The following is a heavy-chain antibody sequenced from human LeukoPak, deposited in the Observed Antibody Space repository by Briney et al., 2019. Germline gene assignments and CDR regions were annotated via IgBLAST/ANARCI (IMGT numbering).Heavy chain of an antibody. V-gene: IGHV4-34*01. Sequence: PSETLSLTCAVYGGSFSGYYWSWIRQPPGKGLEWIGEINHSGSTNYNPSLKSRVTISVDTSRNQFSLKLSSVTAADTAVYYCARRRYGSGSYYFDYWGQGTPVTVSS. D-gene: IGHD3-10*01. J-gene: IGHJ4*02. CDR1: GGSFSGYY. CDR2: INHSGST. CDR3: ARRRYGSGSYYFDY.